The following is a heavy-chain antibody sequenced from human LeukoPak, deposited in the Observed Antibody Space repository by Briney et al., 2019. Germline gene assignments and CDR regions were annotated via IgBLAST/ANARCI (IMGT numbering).Heavy chain of an antibody. CDR2: ISYSGSA. CDR1: GVSIRSDAYC. Sequence: PSQTLSLTCTVSGVSIRSDAYCWSWICQHPGRGLEWIGYISYSGSAYYNPSLKSRVTISVDTSKNQFSLKLNSVTAADTAVYYCAAIVVVPAAIAYWGQGTLVTVSS. D-gene: IGHD2-2*01. CDR3: AAIVVVPAAIAY. V-gene: IGHV4-31*03. J-gene: IGHJ4*02.